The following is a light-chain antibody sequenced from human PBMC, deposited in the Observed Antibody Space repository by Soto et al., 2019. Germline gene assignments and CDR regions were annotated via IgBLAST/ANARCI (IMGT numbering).Light chain of an antibody. Sequence: QPVLTQPPSTSGTPGQRVTISCSGSGSNIGSNTVDWYQQLPGTAPKLLIYSNNQRPSGVPGRFSGSKSGTSASLAISGLQSEDEADYYCAAWDDGLHGYVFGSGTKLTVL. J-gene: IGLJ1*01. CDR2: SNN. CDR1: GSNIGSNT. V-gene: IGLV1-44*01. CDR3: AAWDDGLHGYV.